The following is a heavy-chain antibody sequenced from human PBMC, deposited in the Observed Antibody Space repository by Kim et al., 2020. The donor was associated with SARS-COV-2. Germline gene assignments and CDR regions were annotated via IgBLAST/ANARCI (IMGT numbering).Heavy chain of an antibody. V-gene: IGHV3-43*01. CDR2: IIWDGTKA. Sequence: GRSLRLSCAASGFTFDDYTMHWVRQAPGKSLEWVSLIIWDGTKAYYADSVKGRFTISRDNSRNSLYLQMNSLTTEDTALYYCAKEKGRLVDYWGQGTLVT. D-gene: IGHD6-19*01. CDR1: GFTFDDYT. CDR3: AKEKGRLVDY. J-gene: IGHJ4*02.